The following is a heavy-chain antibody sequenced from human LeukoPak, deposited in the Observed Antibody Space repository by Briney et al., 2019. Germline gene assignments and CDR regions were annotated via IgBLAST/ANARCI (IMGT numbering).Heavy chain of an antibody. CDR1: TGSIRSYY. J-gene: IGHJ3*02. D-gene: IGHD3-22*01. CDR3: ARGGLARDRDAFDI. CDR2: IYYSGST. Sequence: SETLSLTCTVSTGSIRSYYWNWIRQSPGKGLEWIGYIYYSGSTNYNPSLKSRVTISVDTSKNQFSLKLSSVTAADTAVYYCARGGLARDRDAFDIRGQGTMVTVSS. V-gene: IGHV4-59*01.